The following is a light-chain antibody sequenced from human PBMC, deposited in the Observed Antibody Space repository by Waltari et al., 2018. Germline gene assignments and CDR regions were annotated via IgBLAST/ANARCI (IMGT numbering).Light chain of an antibody. V-gene: IGLV2-23*02. J-gene: IGLJ1*01. CDR2: EVN. Sequence: QSALTQPASVSGSPGQSISLSCSGTNSDIGNFNLVSWYQRHTDKAHKLIIYEVNKRPAGVAHRCSSSNSCNTASLTSSGLQAEDDADYYCCSYAGSKTDVFGPGTKVTVL. CDR1: NSDIGNFNL. CDR3: CSYAGSKTDV.